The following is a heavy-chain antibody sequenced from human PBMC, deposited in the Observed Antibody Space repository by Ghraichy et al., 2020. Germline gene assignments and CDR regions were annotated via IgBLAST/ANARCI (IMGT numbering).Heavy chain of an antibody. J-gene: IGHJ5*02. CDR3: VRDYYHNVVDP. CDR2: ISGSGDYI. Sequence: GGSLGLSCSVSGASFSTFAMHWIRQAPGKGLQYVSGISGSGDYIYYADSVKGRFTISRDYSKNTLYFQMTSLRAEDTAVYYCVRDYYHNVVDPWGQGTLVTVSS. V-gene: IGHV3-64D*06. CDR1: GASFSTFA. D-gene: IGHD3-22*01.